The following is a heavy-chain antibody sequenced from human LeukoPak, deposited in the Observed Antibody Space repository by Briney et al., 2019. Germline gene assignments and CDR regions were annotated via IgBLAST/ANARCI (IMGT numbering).Heavy chain of an antibody. CDR3: ATSYGSGSYYNILPDY. D-gene: IGHD3-10*01. CDR1: GGSISSSSYY. CDR2: IYYSGST. Sequence: PSETLSLTCTVSGGSISSSSYYWGWISQPPGKGLEWIGSIYYSGSTYYNPSLKSRVTISVDTSKNQFSLKLSSVTAADTAVYYCATSYGSGSYYNILPDYWGQGTLVTVSS. J-gene: IGHJ4*02. V-gene: IGHV4-39*01.